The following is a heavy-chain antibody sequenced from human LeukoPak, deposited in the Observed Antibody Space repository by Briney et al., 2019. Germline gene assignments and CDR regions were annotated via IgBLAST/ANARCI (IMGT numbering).Heavy chain of an antibody. CDR1: GGSISSGSYY. V-gene: IGHV4-61*02. J-gene: IGHJ4*02. CDR2: IYTSGST. D-gene: IGHD2-8*01. Sequence: SQTLSLTCTVSGGSISSGSYYWSWIRQPAGKGLEWIGRIYTSGSTNYNPSLKSRVTISVDTSKNQFSLELSSVTAADTAVYYCAGDPLGYCTNGVCYSFDYWGQGTLVTVSS. CDR3: AGDPLGYCTNGVCYSFDY.